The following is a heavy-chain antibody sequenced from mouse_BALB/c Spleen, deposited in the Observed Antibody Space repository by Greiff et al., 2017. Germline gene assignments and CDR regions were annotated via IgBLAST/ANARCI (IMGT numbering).Heavy chain of an antibody. Sequence: QVQLQQSGAELARPGASVKLSCKASGYTFTSYWMQWVKQRPGQGLEWIGAIYPGDGDTRYTQKFKGKATLTADKSSSTAYMQLSSLASEDSAVYYCARTVVAPDYWGQGTTLTVSS. V-gene: IGHV1-87*01. CDR2: IYPGDGDT. J-gene: IGHJ2*01. D-gene: IGHD1-1*01. CDR1: GYTFTSYW. CDR3: ARTVVAPDY.